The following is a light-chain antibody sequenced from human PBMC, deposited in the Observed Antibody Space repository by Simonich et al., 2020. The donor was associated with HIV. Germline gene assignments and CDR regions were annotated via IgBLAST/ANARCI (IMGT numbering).Light chain of an antibody. CDR3: CSYAGTYTFG. V-gene: IGLV2-11*01. Sequence: QSALTQPRSVSGSPGQSVTISCPGTSSDVGGYNYVSWYQQHPGKVPKLMIYDVSKRPSGVPDRFSGSKSGNTASLTISGLQAEDEADYYCCSYAGTYTFGFGGGTKLTVL. CDR2: DVS. J-gene: IGLJ2*01. CDR1: SSDVGGYNY.